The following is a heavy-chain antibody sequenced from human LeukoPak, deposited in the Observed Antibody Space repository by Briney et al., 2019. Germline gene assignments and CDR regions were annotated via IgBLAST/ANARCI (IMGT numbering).Heavy chain of an antibody. CDR3: ARTMVRGTCYFDD. J-gene: IGHJ4*02. CDR1: GDSISRYY. V-gene: IGHV4-59*08. Sequence: PSETLSLTCTVSGDSISRYYWSWIRQPPGKGLEWIGYIYYSGSTNYNPSLKSRVTISVDTSKNQFSLKLRSVTAADTAVYYCARTMVRGTCYFDDWGQGTLVTVSS. CDR2: IYYSGST. D-gene: IGHD3-10*01.